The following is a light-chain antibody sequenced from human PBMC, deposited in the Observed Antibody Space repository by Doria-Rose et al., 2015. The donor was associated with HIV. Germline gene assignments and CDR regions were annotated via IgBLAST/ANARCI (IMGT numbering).Light chain of an antibody. J-gene: IGKJ1*01. CDR1: QSFSSTY. Sequence: EIVLTQSPGTLSLSPGERATLSCRASQSFSSTYLAWYQRIPGQAPSLLIYDGSTRATGIPDRFSASGSGTDFTLTINRLEPEDFALYYCHQYGTSWTFGQGTKVEI. CDR3: HQYGTSWT. CDR2: DGS. V-gene: IGKV3-20*01.